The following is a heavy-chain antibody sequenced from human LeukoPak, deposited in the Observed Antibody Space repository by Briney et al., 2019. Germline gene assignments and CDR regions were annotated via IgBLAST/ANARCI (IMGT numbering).Heavy chain of an antibody. D-gene: IGHD3-9*01. Sequence: GGSLRLSCAASGFTFSSYSMNWVRQAPGKGLEWVSSISSSSSYIYYADSVKGRFTTSRDNAKNSLYLQMNSLRAEDTAVYYCARDLDFGTIFWKSGDYWGQGTLVTVSS. CDR3: ARDLDFGTIFWKSGDY. J-gene: IGHJ4*02. CDR2: ISSSSSYI. CDR1: GFTFSSYS. V-gene: IGHV3-21*01.